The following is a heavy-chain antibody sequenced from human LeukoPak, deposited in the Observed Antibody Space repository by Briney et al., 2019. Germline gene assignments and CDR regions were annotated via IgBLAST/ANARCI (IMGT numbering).Heavy chain of an antibody. J-gene: IGHJ4*02. CDR3: VGLRVPDYDILTGYEFDY. Sequence: GWSLRLSCAASGFTFSSYSMNWVRQAPGKGLAWVSSISSSSSYIYYADSVKGRFTISRDNAKNSLYLQMNSLRAEDTAVYYCVGLRVPDYDILTGYEFDYWGQGTLVTVSS. V-gene: IGHV3-21*01. CDR1: GFTFSSYS. D-gene: IGHD3-9*01. CDR2: ISSSSSYI.